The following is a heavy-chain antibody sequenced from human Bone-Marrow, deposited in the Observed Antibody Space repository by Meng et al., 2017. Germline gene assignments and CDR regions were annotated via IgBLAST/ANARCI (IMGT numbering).Heavy chain of an antibody. CDR2: NHSRST. V-gene: IGHV4-34*01. D-gene: IGHD3-10*01. CDR3: LRGSGGSV. J-gene: IGHJ1*01. Sequence: NHSRSTNYNPSLKSRVTISVDTSKNQFSLKLTSVTAADTAVYHCLRGSGGSVWGQGTLVTVSS.